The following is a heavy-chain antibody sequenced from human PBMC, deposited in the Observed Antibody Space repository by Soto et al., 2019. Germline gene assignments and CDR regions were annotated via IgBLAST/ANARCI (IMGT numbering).Heavy chain of an antibody. CDR3: ARSGGLHHIDY. CDR1: GGSISSYY. CDR2: IYYSDSI. D-gene: IGHD4-4*01. J-gene: IGHJ4*02. V-gene: IGHV4-59*01. Sequence: SETLSLTCTVSGGSISSYYWSWIRQPPGKGLEWIGYIYYSDSINYNPSLKSRVIISDDTSNNQFFLRLTSVTAADTAVYYCARSGGLHHIDYWGQGTLVTVSS.